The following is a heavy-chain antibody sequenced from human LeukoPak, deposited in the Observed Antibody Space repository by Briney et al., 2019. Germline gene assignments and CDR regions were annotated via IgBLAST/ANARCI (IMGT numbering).Heavy chain of an antibody. J-gene: IGHJ4*02. D-gene: IGHD6-13*01. V-gene: IGHV3-30-3*01. CDR2: ISYDGSNK. Sequence: PGGSLRLSCAASGFTFRDYAMHWVRQAPGKGLEWVAVISYDGSNKYYADSVKGRFTISRDNSKNTLYLQMSSLRAEDTAVYYCAGARIANIDYWGQGTLVTVSS. CDR1: GFTFRDYA. CDR3: AGARIANIDY.